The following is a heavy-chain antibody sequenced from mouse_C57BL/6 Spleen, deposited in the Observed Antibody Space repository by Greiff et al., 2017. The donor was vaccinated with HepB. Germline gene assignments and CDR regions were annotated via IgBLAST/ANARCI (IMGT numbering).Heavy chain of an antibody. J-gene: IGHJ1*03. V-gene: IGHV2-6*02. CDR1: GFSLTSYG. Sequence: QVQLKESGPGLVAPSQSLSITCTVSGFSLTSYGVHWVRQPPGKGLEWLVVIWSDGSTTYNSALKSRLSISKDNSKSQVFLKMNSPQTDDTAMYYCARNYYGSRTWYFDVWGTGTTVTVSS. CDR2: IWSDGST. CDR3: ARNYYGSRTWYFDV. D-gene: IGHD1-1*01.